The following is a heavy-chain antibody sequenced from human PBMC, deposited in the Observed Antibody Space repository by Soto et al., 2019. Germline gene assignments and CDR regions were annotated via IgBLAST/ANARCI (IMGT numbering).Heavy chain of an antibody. Sequence: QVQLVQSGAEVKKPGASVKVSCKASGYTFTSYGISWVRQAPGQGLEWMGWISAYNGNTNYAQKLQGRVPMTTDTSTSTAYMGLRSLRSDDTAVYYCARQDCSSTSCYTGTFDYWGQGTLVTVSS. D-gene: IGHD2-2*02. J-gene: IGHJ4*02. CDR1: GYTFTSYG. CDR2: ISAYNGNT. V-gene: IGHV1-18*04. CDR3: ARQDCSSTSCYTGTFDY.